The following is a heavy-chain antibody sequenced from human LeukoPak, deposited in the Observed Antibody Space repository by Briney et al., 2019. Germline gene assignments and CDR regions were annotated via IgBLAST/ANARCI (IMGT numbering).Heavy chain of an antibody. CDR3: ARDIGSGWYGLDY. J-gene: IGHJ4*02. Sequence: EASVKVSCKASGYTFTGYYMHWVRQAPGQGLEWMGWINPNSGGTNYAQKLQGRVTMTTDTSTSTAYMELRSLRSDDTAVYYCARDIGSGWYGLDYWGQGTLVTVSS. D-gene: IGHD6-19*01. V-gene: IGHV1-2*02. CDR1: GYTFTGYY. CDR2: INPNSGGT.